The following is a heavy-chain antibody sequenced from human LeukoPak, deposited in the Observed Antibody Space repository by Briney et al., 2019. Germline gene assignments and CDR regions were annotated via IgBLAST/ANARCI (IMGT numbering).Heavy chain of an antibody. CDR1: GYTFTSYA. V-gene: IGHV7-4-1*02. CDR3: ARGDDILTGYGDGWGSRTSPDARADY. Sequence: ASVKVSCKASGYTFTSYAMNWVRQAPGQGLEWMGWINTNTGNPTYAQGFTGRFVFSLDTSVSTAYLQISSLKAEDTAVYYCARGDDILTGYGDGWGSRTSPDARADYWGQGTLVTVSS. CDR2: INTNTGNP. D-gene: IGHD3-9*01. J-gene: IGHJ4*02.